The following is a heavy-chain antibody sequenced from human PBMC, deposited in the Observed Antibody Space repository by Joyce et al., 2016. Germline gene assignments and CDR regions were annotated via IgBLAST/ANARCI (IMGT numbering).Heavy chain of an antibody. CDR3: AKDGCSSTSCYSFYYYYMDV. J-gene: IGHJ6*03. CDR2: ISFDGNNR. CDR1: GFIFSAYG. V-gene: IGHV3-30*18. D-gene: IGHD2-2*02. Sequence: QVQLVESGGGVVHRGRSLRLSCTASGFIFSAYGMHWVRQAPGKGLEWVAIISFDGNNRFYADSVKGRFTISRDNSKNTLYLQMNSLRADDTAVYYCAKDGCSSTSCYSFYYYYMDVWGKGATVTVSS.